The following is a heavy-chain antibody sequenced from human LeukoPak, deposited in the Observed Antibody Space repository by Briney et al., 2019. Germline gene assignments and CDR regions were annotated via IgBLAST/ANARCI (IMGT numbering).Heavy chain of an antibody. D-gene: IGHD4/OR15-4a*01. Sequence: GGSLRLSCAASGFTFSSYWMSWVRQAPGKGPEWVANIKQDGSEKYYVDSVKGRFTISRDNAKNSLYLQMNSLRADDTAVYYCCRIQGGANMWDHWGQGTLVTVSS. J-gene: IGHJ4*02. CDR3: CRIQGGANMWDH. V-gene: IGHV3-7*01. CDR2: IKQDGSEK. CDR1: GFTFSSYW.